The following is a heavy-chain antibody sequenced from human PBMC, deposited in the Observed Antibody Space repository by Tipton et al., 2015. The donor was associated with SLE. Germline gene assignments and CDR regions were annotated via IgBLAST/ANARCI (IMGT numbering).Heavy chain of an antibody. Sequence: TLSLTCTVSGGSISSHYWSWIRQPPGKGLEWIGYIYYSGSTNYNPSLKSRVTISVDTSKNQFSLKLSSVTAADTAVYYCARVREPKPWDDDDYGDFPYYFDYWGQGTLVTVSS. D-gene: IGHD4-17*01. CDR1: GGSISSHY. V-gene: IGHV4-59*11. J-gene: IGHJ4*02. CDR3: ARVREPKPWDDDDYGDFPYYFDY. CDR2: IYYSGST.